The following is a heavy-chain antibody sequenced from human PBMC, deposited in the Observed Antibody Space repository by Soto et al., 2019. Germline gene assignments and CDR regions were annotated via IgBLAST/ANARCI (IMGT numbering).Heavy chain of an antibody. Sequence: ASVKVSCKASGYTFTSYGISWVRQAPGQGHEWMGWISAYNGNTNYAQKLQGRVTMTTDTSTSTAYMELRSLRSDDTAVYYCARSLLAYCGGDCTMQASWGQGTLLTVYS. CDR1: GYTFTSYG. D-gene: IGHD2-21*02. J-gene: IGHJ5*02. V-gene: IGHV1-18*01. CDR3: ARSLLAYCGGDCTMQAS. CDR2: ISAYNGNT.